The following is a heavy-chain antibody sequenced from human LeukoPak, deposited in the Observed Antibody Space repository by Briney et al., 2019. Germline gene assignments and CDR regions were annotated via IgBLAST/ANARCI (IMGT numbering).Heavy chain of an antibody. J-gene: IGHJ4*02. CDR1: GFTFSSYA. Sequence: PGGPLRLSCAASGFTFSSYAMHWLRQAPGKGLQYVSAISSNGGSTYYANSVKGRFTISRDNSKNTLYLQMGSLRAEDMVVYYCARDPGSGSYHYYFYCWGQGTLVTVSS. V-gene: IGHV3-64*01. CDR2: ISSNGGST. CDR3: ARDPGSGSYHYYFYC. D-gene: IGHD1-26*01.